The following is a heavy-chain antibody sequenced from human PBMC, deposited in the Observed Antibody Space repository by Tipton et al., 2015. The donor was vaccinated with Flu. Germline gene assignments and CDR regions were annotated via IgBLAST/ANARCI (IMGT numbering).Heavy chain of an antibody. CDR3: TRHEGFRWPYEYFYGMDV. V-gene: IGHV4-38-2*02. Sequence: LSCTVSGYSVTGGYYWGWIRQPPGKGLEYIGYMFHSGSTYYNPSLRSRVTISVDTSKNQISLKLASVTAADAATYFCTRHEGFRWPYEYFYGMDVWGRGTTVSVSS. CDR1: GYSVTGGYY. J-gene: IGHJ6*02. D-gene: IGHD4-23*01. CDR2: MFHSGST.